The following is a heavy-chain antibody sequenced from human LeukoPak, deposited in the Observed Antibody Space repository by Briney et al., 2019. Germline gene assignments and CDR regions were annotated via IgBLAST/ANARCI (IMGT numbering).Heavy chain of an antibody. Sequence: SETLSLTCTVSGGSIGTFSWSWIRQTPGKGLEWIGYIYYRGITNYNPSLKSRVTISVDTSKNQFSLKLSSVTAADTAVYYCAREDPQTTVPEGLAVWGQGTTVTVSS. J-gene: IGHJ6*02. V-gene: IGHV4-59*01. D-gene: IGHD4-17*01. CDR3: AREDPQTTVPEGLAV. CDR2: IYYRGIT. CDR1: GGSIGTFS.